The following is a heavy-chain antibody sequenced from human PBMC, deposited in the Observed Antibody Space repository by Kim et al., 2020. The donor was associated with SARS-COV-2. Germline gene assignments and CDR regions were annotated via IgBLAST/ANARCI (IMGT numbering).Heavy chain of an antibody. CDR2: ST. J-gene: IGHJ4*02. Sequence: STYSSPSLKTRILISIDTSKNQFSLNLNSVTAADTAVYYCARGGGSYYFDYWGQGTLVTVSS. V-gene: IGHV4-39*07. CDR3: ARGGGSYYFDY. D-gene: IGHD3-10*01.